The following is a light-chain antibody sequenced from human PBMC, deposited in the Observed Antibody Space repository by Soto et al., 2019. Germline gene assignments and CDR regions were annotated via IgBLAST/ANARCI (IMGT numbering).Light chain of an antibody. V-gene: IGKV3-20*01. CDR1: QSVNNNF. CDR2: AAS. CDR3: QYYGTSRIT. Sequence: EIVLTQSPGTLSLSPGERVTLSCRASQSVNNNFLSWYQQKPGQAPRLLIYAASSGATGIPDRFSGSGSGTDFTLTINRLEPEDFVVYYCQYYGTSRITLGHGTRLEIK. J-gene: IGKJ5*01.